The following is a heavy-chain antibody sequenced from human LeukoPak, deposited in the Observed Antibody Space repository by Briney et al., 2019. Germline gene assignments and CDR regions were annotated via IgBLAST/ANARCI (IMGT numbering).Heavy chain of an antibody. CDR1: GYTFTSYG. Sequence: ASVKVSCKASGYTFTSYGISWVRQAPGQGLEWMGWISAYNGNTNYAQKLQGRVTMTTDTSTSTAYMELRSLRSDDTAVYYCARYSLYSSSSAPFDIWGQGTMVTVSS. D-gene: IGHD6-6*01. J-gene: IGHJ3*02. CDR2: ISAYNGNT. CDR3: ARYSLYSSSSAPFDI. V-gene: IGHV1-18*01.